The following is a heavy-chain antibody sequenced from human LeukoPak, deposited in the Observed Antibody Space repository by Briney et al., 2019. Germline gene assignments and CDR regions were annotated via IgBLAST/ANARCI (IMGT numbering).Heavy chain of an antibody. J-gene: IGHJ4*02. CDR3: ARNGYTKSWTHLDD. Sequence: SEILSLTCTVSSGSIRSYHWAWIRQPAGKELEWIGRIYTTGDTDYNPSLKSRVTMSVDTSKNQFSLNLRSVTTADTAFYYCARNGYTKSWTHLDDWGQGILVSVSS. CDR2: IYTTGDT. D-gene: IGHD3/OR15-3a*01. V-gene: IGHV4-4*07. CDR1: SGSIRSYH.